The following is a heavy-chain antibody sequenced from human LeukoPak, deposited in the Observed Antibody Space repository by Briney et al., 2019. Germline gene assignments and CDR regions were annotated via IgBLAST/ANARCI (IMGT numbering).Heavy chain of an antibody. CDR1: GGSISSGGYS. D-gene: IGHD6-13*01. Sequence: SETLSLTCAVSGGSISSGGYSWSWIRQPPGKGLEWIGYIYHSGSTYYNPSLKSRVTISVDRSKNQFSLKLSSVTAADTAVYYRARGVYSSSWYDYWGQGTLVTVSS. J-gene: IGHJ4*02. CDR3: ARGVYSSSWYDY. V-gene: IGHV4-30-2*01. CDR2: IYHSGST.